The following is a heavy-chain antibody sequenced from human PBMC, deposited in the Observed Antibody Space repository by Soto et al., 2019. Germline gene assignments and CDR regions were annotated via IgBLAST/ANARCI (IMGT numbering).Heavy chain of an antibody. CDR1: GYTFTSYA. V-gene: IGHV1-3*01. CDR3: ARVSGGMDV. CDR2: INAGNGNT. J-gene: IGHJ6*02. Sequence: QVQLVQSGAEVKKPGASVKVSCKASGYTFTSYAVHWVRQAPGQRLEWMGWINAGNGNTKYSQKFQGRVTITRDTSANQASMELSSLRSEDTAVYYCARVSGGMDVWGQGTTVTVSS.